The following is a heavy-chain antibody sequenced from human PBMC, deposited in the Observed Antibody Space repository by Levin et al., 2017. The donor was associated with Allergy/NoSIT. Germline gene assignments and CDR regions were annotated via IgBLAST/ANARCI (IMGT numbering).Heavy chain of an antibody. Sequence: QTLSLTCTFSGFSLSTSGMCVSWIRQPPGKALEWLALIDWDDDKYYSTSLKTRLTISKDTSKNQVVLTMTNMDPVDTATYYCARINRWAYYYYGMDVWGQGTTVTVSS. V-gene: IGHV2-70*01. CDR1: GFSLSTSGMC. CDR2: IDWDDDK. D-gene: IGHD1-26*01. J-gene: IGHJ6*02. CDR3: ARINRWAYYYYGMDV.